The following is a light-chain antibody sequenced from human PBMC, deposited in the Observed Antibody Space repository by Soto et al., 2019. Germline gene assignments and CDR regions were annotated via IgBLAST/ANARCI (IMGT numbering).Light chain of an antibody. CDR2: DNI. J-gene: IGLJ1*01. V-gene: IGLV1-40*01. Sequence: QSVLTQPPSVSGAPGQRVTISGTGSSSNIGAGYAVHWYQQLPGTAPKLLIYDNINRPSGVPDRFSGSKSGTSASLAITGLQAEDEADYYCQSYDSSLDYVFGTGTKVTVL. CDR1: SSNIGAGYA. CDR3: QSYDSSLDYV.